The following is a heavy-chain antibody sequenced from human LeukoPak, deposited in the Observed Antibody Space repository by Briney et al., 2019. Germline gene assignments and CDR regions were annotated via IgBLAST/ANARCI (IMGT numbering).Heavy chain of an antibody. V-gene: IGHV5-10-1*01. J-gene: IGHJ4*02. CDR1: GYSFTSYW. CDR3: ARRAGYYDSSGPIDY. D-gene: IGHD3-22*01. CDR2: IDPSDSYT. Sequence: GESLKISCKGSGYSFTSYWISWVRQMPGKGLEWMGRIDPSDSYTNYSPSFQGHVTISADKSISTAYLQWSSLKASDTAMYYCARRAGYYDSSGPIDYWGQGTLVTASS.